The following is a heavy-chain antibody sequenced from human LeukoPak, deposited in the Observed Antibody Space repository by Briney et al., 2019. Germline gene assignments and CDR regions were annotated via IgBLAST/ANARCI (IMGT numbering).Heavy chain of an antibody. CDR3: AKAYYGFWSGYYYFDY. Sequence: PSETLSLTCTVSGGSISSGDYYWSWIRQPPGKGLEWIGYIYYSGSTYYNPSLKSRVTISVDTSKNRFSLKLSSVTAADTAVYYCAKAYYGFWSGYYYFDYWGQGTLVTVSS. CDR1: GGSISSGDYY. J-gene: IGHJ4*02. CDR2: IYYSGST. V-gene: IGHV4-30-4*01. D-gene: IGHD3-3*01.